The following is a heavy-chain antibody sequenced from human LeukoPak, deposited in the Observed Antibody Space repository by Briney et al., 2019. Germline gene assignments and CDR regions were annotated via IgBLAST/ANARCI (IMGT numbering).Heavy chain of an antibody. J-gene: IGHJ6*03. V-gene: IGHV3-66*01. Sequence: GGSLRLSCAASGFTVSSNYMSWVRQAPGKGLEWVSVIYSCGSTYYADSVKGRFTISRDNSKNTLYLQMNSLRAEDTAVYYCARLGYCSSTSCYCYYYYMDVWGKGTTVTVSS. CDR1: GFTVSSNY. D-gene: IGHD2-2*01. CDR3: ARLGYCSSTSCYCYYYYMDV. CDR2: IYSCGST.